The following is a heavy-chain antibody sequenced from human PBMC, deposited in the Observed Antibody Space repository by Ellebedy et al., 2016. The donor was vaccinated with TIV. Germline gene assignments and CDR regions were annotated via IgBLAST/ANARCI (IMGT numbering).Heavy chain of an antibody. D-gene: IGHD4-17*01. CDR2: A. CDR3: ASGDYRCDY. Sequence: ANYAQKFQGRVTITADKSTNTAYMELSSLTSEDTAVYYCASGDYRCDYWGQGTLVTVSS. V-gene: IGHV1-69*06. J-gene: IGHJ4*02.